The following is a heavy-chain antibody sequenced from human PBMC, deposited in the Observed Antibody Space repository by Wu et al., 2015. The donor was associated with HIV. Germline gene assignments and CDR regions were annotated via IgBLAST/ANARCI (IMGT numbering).Heavy chain of an antibody. V-gene: IGHV1-18*01. CDR3: ASRIVEAGRPFDN. Sequence: QVQLVQSGAEVKRPGASVKVSCQASAYTFSSYGISWVRQAPGQGLEWMGWISTYTGNTNYAQKVQGRVTMTTDTFTSTAYMELKSLRSDDTAVYYCASRIVEAGRPFDNWGQGTLVTVSS. J-gene: IGHJ4*02. D-gene: IGHD6-13*01. CDR2: ISTYTGNT. CDR1: AYTFSSYG.